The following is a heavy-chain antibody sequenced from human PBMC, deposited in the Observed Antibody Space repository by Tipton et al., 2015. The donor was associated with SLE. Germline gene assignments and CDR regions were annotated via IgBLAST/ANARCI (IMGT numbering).Heavy chain of an antibody. D-gene: IGHD5-12*01. CDR1: GGSISGGTYY. J-gene: IGHJ3*02. CDR3: ASGGYDVGPFDI. Sequence: TLSLTCTVSGGSISGGTYYWSWIRQPAGKGLEWIGHFYSSGTNYNPSLMSRVTISADMSKNHFSLKLSSVTAADTAVYYCASGGYDVGPFDIWGQGKMVTVSS. V-gene: IGHV4-61*09. CDR2: FYSSGT.